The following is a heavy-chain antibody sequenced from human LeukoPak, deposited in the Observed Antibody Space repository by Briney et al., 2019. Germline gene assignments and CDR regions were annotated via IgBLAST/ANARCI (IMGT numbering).Heavy chain of an antibody. Sequence: SETLSLTCTVSGGSISSYYWSWIRQPPGKGLGWIGYIYYSGSTNYNPSLKSRVTISVDTSKNQFSLKLSSVTAADTAVYYCARGMRYYGSGSQPYYYYGMDVWGQGTTVTVSS. J-gene: IGHJ6*02. CDR1: GGSISSYY. CDR2: IYYSGST. V-gene: IGHV4-59*01. CDR3: ARGMRYYGSGSQPYYYYGMDV. D-gene: IGHD3-10*01.